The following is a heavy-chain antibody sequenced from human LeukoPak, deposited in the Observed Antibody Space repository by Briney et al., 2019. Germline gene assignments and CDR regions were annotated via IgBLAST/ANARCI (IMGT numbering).Heavy chain of an antibody. Sequence: SETLSLTCTVSGGSISTYYWTWIRQPAGKGLEWIGHIYISGTTNYSPSPKSRVTMSVDTSKNQFSLKLSSVTAADTAVYYCARERTSCTNGVCRTPRWFDPWGQGILVTVSS. V-gene: IGHV4-4*07. CDR3: ARERTSCTNGVCRTPRWFDP. J-gene: IGHJ5*02. D-gene: IGHD2-8*01. CDR1: GGSISTYY. CDR2: IYISGTT.